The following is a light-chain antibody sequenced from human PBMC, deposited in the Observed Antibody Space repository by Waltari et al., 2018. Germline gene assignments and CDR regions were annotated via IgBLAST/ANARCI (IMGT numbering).Light chain of an antibody. J-gene: IGLJ3*02. Sequence: QSVLTQPPSASGTPGQRVTISCSGRASNIGDNVVNWYQQFPGKAPKLVIYRNDQRPSGVPDRFSGSKSGTSASLAISGLQSEDEADYYCATWDDSLNGHWVFGGGTKVTVL. CDR2: RND. CDR1: ASNIGDNV. CDR3: ATWDDSLNGHWV. V-gene: IGLV1-44*01.